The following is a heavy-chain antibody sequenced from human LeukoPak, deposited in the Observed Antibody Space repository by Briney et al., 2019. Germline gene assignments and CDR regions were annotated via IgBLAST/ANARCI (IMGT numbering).Heavy chain of an antibody. J-gene: IGHJ4*02. CDR2: ISGSGGST. V-gene: IGHV3-23*01. D-gene: IGHD2-15*01. Sequence: QAGGSLRLSCAASGFTFSSYAMSWVRQAPGKGLEWVSAISGSGGSTYYADSVKGRFTISRDNSKNTLYLQMNSLRAEDTAVYYCAKVLCSGGSCYPHYWGQGTLVTVSS. CDR1: GFTFSSYA. CDR3: AKVLCSGGSCYPHY.